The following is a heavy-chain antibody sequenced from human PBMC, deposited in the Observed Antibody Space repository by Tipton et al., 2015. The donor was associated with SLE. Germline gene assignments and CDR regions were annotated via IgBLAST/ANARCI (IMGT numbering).Heavy chain of an antibody. CDR1: GGSINRSPYY. CDR2: VDSGGST. D-gene: IGHD3-9*01. V-gene: IGHV4-39*01. Sequence: TLSLTCAVSGGSINRSPYYWAWIRQSPGKGLEWIGSVDSGGSTCSNPSLTTRVTISVDTSKKQFSLKLNSVTAADTAVYYCARQGRYDILSGHFCFDPWGLGTLVTVSS. J-gene: IGHJ5*02. CDR3: ARQGRYDILSGHFCFDP.